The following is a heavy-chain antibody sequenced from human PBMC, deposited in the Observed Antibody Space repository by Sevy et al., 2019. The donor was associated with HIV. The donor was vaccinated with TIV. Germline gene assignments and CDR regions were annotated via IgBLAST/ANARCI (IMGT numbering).Heavy chain of an antibody. CDR1: GFTFSYYT. Sequence: GGCLRLSCAASGFTFSYYTMKWVRQAPGKGLEWVSSISSGSSYISYGESVKGRFTISRDNAKNSLFLQMNSLRAEDSAVYYCARSLDHYHSSGANDYWGQGTQVTVSS. V-gene: IGHV3-21*01. D-gene: IGHD3-22*01. J-gene: IGHJ4*02. CDR3: ARSLDHYHSSGANDY. CDR2: ISSGSSYI.